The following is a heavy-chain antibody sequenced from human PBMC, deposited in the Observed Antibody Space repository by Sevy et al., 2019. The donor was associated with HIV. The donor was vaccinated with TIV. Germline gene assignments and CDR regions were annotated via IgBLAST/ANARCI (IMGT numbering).Heavy chain of an antibody. Sequence: GGSLRLSCAVSGFTFSNAWMNWVRQAPGTGLQWVGLIKSKIDGETTDYVAPVKGRFTISRDDSTNTLYLQMNSLKTEDTGVYYCATAPGFYDSAPFDYWGPGTLVTVSS. CDR2: IKSKIDGETT. CDR1: GFTFSNAW. J-gene: IGHJ4*02. CDR3: ATAPGFYDSAPFDY. V-gene: IGHV3-15*01. D-gene: IGHD3-22*01.